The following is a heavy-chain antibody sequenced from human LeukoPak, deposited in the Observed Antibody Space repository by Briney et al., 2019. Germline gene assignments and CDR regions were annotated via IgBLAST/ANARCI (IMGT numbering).Heavy chain of an antibody. J-gene: IGHJ4*02. Sequence: SETLSLTCTVSGGSVSNASYYWSWIRQPPGKGLDWIGYVFYSGSTNYSPSLKSRVTVSVDTSKNQFSLILTSVTAADTAVYYCARVRCGSGSYYFDNWGQGTLVTVSS. CDR3: ARVRCGSGSYYFDN. CDR2: VFYSGST. V-gene: IGHV4-61*01. D-gene: IGHD3-10*01. CDR1: GGSVSNASYY.